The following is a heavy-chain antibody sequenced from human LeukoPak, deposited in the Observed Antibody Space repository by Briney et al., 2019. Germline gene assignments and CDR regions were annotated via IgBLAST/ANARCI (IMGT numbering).Heavy chain of an antibody. V-gene: IGHV3-48*04. CDR2: ISSSSSTI. Sequence: GGSLRLSCAASGFTFSSYSMNWVRQAPGKGLEWVSYISSSSSTIYYADSVKGRFTISRDNAKNSLYLQMNSLRAENTAVYYCFCGYRGLVDYWGQGTLVTVSS. CDR1: GFTFSSYS. D-gene: IGHD5-12*01. J-gene: IGHJ4*02. CDR3: FCGYRGLVDY.